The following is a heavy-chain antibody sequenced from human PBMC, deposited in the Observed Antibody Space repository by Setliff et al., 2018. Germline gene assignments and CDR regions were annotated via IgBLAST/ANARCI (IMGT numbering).Heavy chain of an antibody. CDR3: AGYSGYGGDDY. Sequence: SETLSLTCTVSGGSISSSSYYWGWIRQPPGKGLEWIGSIYYSGSTYYNPSLKSRVTISVDTSKNQFSLKLSSVTAADTAVYYCAGYSGYGGDDYWGQGTPVTVSS. CDR1: GGSISSSSYY. J-gene: IGHJ4*02. V-gene: IGHV4-39*01. CDR2: IYYSGST. D-gene: IGHD5-12*01.